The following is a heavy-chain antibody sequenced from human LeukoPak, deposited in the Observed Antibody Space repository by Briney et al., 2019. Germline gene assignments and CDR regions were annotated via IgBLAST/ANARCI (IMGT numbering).Heavy chain of an antibody. CDR3: GRDSYYDSSGYPGPFDY. CDR1: GYTFTGYY. D-gene: IGHD3-22*01. J-gene: IGHJ4*02. CDR2: INPNSGGT. Sequence: ASVKVSCKASGYTFTGYYMHWVRQAPGQGLEWMGWINPNSGGTNYAQKFQGRVTMTRDTSISTAYMELSRLRSDDTAVYYCGRDSYYDSSGYPGPFDYWGQGTLVTVSS. V-gene: IGHV1-2*02.